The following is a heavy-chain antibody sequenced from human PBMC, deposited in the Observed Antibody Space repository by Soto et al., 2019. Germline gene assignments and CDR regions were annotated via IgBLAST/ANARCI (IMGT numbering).Heavy chain of an antibody. CDR2: INAGNGNT. Sequence: ASVKVSCKASGYTFTSYAMHWVRQAPGQRLEWMGWINAGNGNTKYSQKFQGRVTMTRDTSASTAYMELRSLRSDDTAVYYCAREGPMVRGVHSYYYGMDVWGQGTTVTVSS. V-gene: IGHV1-3*01. CDR3: AREGPMVRGVHSYYYGMDV. D-gene: IGHD3-10*01. J-gene: IGHJ6*02. CDR1: GYTFTSYA.